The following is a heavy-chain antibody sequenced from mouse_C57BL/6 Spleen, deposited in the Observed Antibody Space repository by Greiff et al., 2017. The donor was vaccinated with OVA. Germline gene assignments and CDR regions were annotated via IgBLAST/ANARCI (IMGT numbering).Heavy chain of an antibody. D-gene: IGHD2-3*01. CDR1: GFTFSDYY. V-gene: IGHV5-12*01. Sequence: EVQLVESGGGLVQPGGSLKLSCAASGFTFSDYYMYWVRQTPEKRLEWVAYISNGGGSTYYPDTVKGRFTISRDNAKNTLYLQMSRLKSEDTAMYYCLYDGYSGAMDYWGQGTSVTVSS. CDR3: LYDGYSGAMDY. J-gene: IGHJ4*01. CDR2: ISNGGGST.